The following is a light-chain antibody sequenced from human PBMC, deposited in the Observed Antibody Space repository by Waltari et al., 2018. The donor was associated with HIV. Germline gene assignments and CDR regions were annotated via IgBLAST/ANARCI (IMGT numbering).Light chain of an antibody. CDR3: AAWDVSLSGWV. V-gene: IGLV1-47*01. J-gene: IGLJ3*02. CDR1: TSNIGSKF. CDR2: RNN. Sequence: SVLTPPPSTSGTPGQTVTISCSGSTSNIGSKFVYWYQQFPGTAPKLLIYRNNERPSGVPDRFSGSKSGISASLAITGLRSEDEADYYCAAWDVSLSGWVFGGGTKVTVL.